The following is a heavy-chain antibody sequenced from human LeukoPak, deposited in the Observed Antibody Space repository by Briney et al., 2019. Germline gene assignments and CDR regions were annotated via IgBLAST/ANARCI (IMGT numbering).Heavy chain of an antibody. CDR1: DYTFTSYG. CDR3: ARENDYGNFYYFDY. D-gene: IGHD4-17*01. CDR2: ISAYNGNT. Sequence: ASVEVSCKASDYTFTSYGISWVRQAPGQGLEWMGWISAYNGNTNYAQKLQGRVTMTTDTSTSTAYMELRSLRSDDTAVYYCARENDYGNFYYFDYWGQGTLVTVSS. V-gene: IGHV1-18*01. J-gene: IGHJ4*02.